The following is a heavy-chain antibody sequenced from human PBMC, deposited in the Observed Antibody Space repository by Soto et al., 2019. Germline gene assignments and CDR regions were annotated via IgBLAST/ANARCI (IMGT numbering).Heavy chain of an antibody. D-gene: IGHD2-21*01. CDR1: GYRFTSSG. Sequence: QVHLVQSGGEVKKPGASVKVSCKASGYRFTSSGFSWVRQAPGQRLEWMGWISAYNGNTLYAQKFKGRVTMTTDTSTSTAYMVLGSLRSDDPAVYYCATVPYSGSAPGCSALDAWGQGTSVTVSS. CDR2: ISAYNGNT. V-gene: IGHV1-18*04. J-gene: IGHJ6*02. CDR3: ATVPYSGSAPGCSALDA.